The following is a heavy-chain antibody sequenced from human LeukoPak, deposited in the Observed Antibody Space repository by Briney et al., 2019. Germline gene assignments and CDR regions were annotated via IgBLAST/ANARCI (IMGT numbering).Heavy chain of an antibody. CDR2: FSGSGDTT. J-gene: IGHJ4*02. D-gene: IGHD2-2*01. CDR3: AKGGVVVLPAANYFFDY. Sequence: PGGSLRLSCAASGFTFSRNAMSWVRQAPGKGLEWVSGFSGSGDTTYYADSVKGRFTISRDNSKNTLYLQMNSLRAEDTAVYYCAKGGVVVLPAANYFFDYWGQGTLVTVSS. V-gene: IGHV3-23*01. CDR1: GFTFSRNA.